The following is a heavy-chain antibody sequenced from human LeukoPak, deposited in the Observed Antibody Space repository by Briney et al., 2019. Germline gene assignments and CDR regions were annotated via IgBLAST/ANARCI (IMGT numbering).Heavy chain of an antibody. CDR2: IYHSGRT. J-gene: IGHJ3*02. V-gene: IGHV4-38-2*02. D-gene: IGHD3-22*01. CDR1: GYSISSGYY. Sequence: SETLSLTCTVSGYSISSGYYWGWIRQPPGKGLEWIGSIYHSGRTFYNPSLKSRVTISVDTSKNQFSLKLTSVTAADTAVYYCARDRYYYDSSGDAFDIWGQGTMVTVSS. CDR3: ARDRYYYDSSGDAFDI.